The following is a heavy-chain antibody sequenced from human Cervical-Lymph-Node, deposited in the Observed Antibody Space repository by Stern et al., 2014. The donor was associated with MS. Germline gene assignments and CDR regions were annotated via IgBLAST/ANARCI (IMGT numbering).Heavy chain of an antibody. J-gene: IGHJ4*02. CDR1: GYTFTGYY. V-gene: IGHV1-2*06. D-gene: IGHD2-8*01. CDR3: AREGRPRPGLGVH. Sequence: VQLVESGAEVKKPGASVKVSCKASGYTFTGYYMHWVRQAPGQGLEWMGRSNPNGGYTNYAQKLQGRVTMTRDTSISTAYMELSSLRSDDTAVYYCAREGRPRPGLGVHWGQGTLVTVSS. CDR2: SNPNGGYT.